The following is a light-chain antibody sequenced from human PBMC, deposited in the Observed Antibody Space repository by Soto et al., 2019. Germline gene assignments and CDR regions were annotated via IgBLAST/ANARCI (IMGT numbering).Light chain of an antibody. CDR1: QSVSSY. CDR2: DAS. V-gene: IGKV3-11*01. CDR3: QQRSNWPLT. J-gene: IGKJ4*01. Sequence: EIVLTQSPATLSLSPGERATLSCRASQSVSSYLAWYQQKPGQAPRLLIYDASNRATGIPARFSGSGSGTDFTLTISSLEPEDFAVYYWQQRSNWPLTFGGETKVEIK.